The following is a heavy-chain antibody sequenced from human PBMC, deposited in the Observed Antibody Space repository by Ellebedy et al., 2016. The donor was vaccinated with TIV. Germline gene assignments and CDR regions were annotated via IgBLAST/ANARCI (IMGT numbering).Heavy chain of an antibody. Sequence: GESLKISCAASGFTLSSYWMHWVRQAPGKGLEWVSRITSDGSDIAYADSVRGRFTTSRDNAKNTLYLQMNSLRADDTAVYYCARVVAAAGRSGGGDYWGQGTLVTVSS. CDR3: ARVVAAAGRSGGGDY. V-gene: IGHV3-74*03. CDR2: ITSDGSDI. D-gene: IGHD6-13*01. J-gene: IGHJ4*02. CDR1: GFTLSSYW.